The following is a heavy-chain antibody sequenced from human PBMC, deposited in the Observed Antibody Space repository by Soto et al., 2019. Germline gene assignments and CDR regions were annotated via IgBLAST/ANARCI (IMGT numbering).Heavy chain of an antibody. J-gene: IGHJ5*02. CDR1: GGSISSYY. CDR3: ARAYRRWTGTPNWFDP. V-gene: IGHV4-59*01. D-gene: IGHD1-7*01. CDR2: IYYSGST. Sequence: SETLSLTCTVSGGSISSYYWSWIRQPPGKGLEWIGYIYYSGSTNYNPSLKSRVTISVDKSKNQFSLKLSSVTAADTALYYCARAYRRWTGTPNWFDPWGQGTLVTVSS.